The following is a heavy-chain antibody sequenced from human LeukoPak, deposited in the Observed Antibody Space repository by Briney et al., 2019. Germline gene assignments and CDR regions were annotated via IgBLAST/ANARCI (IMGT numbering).Heavy chain of an antibody. CDR1: GFTFSSYA. V-gene: IGHV3-30*04. D-gene: IGHD3-10*01. CDR3: AKESQPVLPWFGELIGGDYFDY. CDR2: ISYDGSNK. Sequence: GRSLRLSCAASGFTFSSYAMHWVRQAPGKGLEWVAVISYDGSNKYYADSVKGRFTISRDNSKNTLYLQMNSLRAEDTAVYYCAKESQPVLPWFGELIGGDYFDYWGQGTLVTVSS. J-gene: IGHJ4*02.